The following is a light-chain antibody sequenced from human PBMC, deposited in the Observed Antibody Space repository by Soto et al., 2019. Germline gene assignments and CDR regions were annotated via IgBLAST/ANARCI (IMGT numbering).Light chain of an antibody. V-gene: IGKV1-5*03. J-gene: IGKJ2*01. CDR1: QSISSW. CDR3: QQYNSYAHT. Sequence: DIPMTQSPSTLSASVGDRVTITCRASQSISSWLAWYQQKPGKAPKLLIYKASSLESGVLSRFSGSGSGTEFTLTISSLQPDDFATYYCQQYNSYAHTFGQGTKLEIK. CDR2: KAS.